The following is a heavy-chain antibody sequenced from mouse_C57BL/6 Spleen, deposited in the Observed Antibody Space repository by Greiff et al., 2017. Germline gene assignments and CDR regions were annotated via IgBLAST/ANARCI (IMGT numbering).Heavy chain of an antibody. D-gene: IGHD1-1*01. CDR1: GYTFTSYG. Sequence: SGAELARPGASVKLSCKASGYTFTSYGISWVKQRTGQGLEWIGEIYPRSGNTYYNEKFKGKATLTADKSSSTAYMELRSLTSEDSAVYFCARNTTVDYYAMDYWGQGTSVTVSS. J-gene: IGHJ4*01. V-gene: IGHV1-81*01. CDR2: IYPRSGNT. CDR3: ARNTTVDYYAMDY.